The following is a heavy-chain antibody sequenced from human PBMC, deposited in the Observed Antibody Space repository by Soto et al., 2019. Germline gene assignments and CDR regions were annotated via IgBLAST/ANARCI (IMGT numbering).Heavy chain of an antibody. Sequence: PSQTLSLTCAISGDSVFSNRASWNWLRQSPSRGLEWLGRTYYRSRWYDDYAVSVKGRMTVNADSAKNQFSLQLTSVTPDDTAVYYCARGGSWLSVSLFDFWGQGTLVTVSS. CDR1: GDSVFSNRAS. CDR2: TYYRSRWYD. V-gene: IGHV6-1*01. J-gene: IGHJ4*02. D-gene: IGHD3-10*01. CDR3: ARGGSWLSVSLFDF.